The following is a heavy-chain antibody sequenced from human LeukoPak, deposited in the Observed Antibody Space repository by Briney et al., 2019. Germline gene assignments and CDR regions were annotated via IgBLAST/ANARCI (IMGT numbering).Heavy chain of an antibody. Sequence: GASVKVSCKASGYTFTGYYMHWVRQAPGQGLEWMGWINPNSGGTNYAQKFQGRVTMTRDTSISTAYMELSRLRSDDTAVHYCARGVAVATDAFDIWGQGTMVTVSS. V-gene: IGHV1-2*02. CDR3: ARGVAVATDAFDI. J-gene: IGHJ3*02. CDR1: GYTFTGYY. CDR2: INPNSGGT. D-gene: IGHD6-19*01.